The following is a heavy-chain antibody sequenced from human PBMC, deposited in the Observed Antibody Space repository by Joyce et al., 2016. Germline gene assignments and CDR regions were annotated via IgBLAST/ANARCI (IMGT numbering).Heavy chain of an antibody. Sequence: EVQLLQSGAEVKKPGESLKISCKVSGDSFTTYWIGWVRQMPGKGLEWMGLIDPGDSDTSYSPSFQGQVTISADKSFNTAYLQWSSLKASDTAMYYCARHQFMVYFRDLPYDPFDIWGQGTMVTVSS. J-gene: IGHJ3*02. V-gene: IGHV5-51*01. CDR1: GDSFTTYW. D-gene: IGHD2-8*01. CDR2: IDPGDSDT. CDR3: ARHQFMVYFRDLPYDPFDI.